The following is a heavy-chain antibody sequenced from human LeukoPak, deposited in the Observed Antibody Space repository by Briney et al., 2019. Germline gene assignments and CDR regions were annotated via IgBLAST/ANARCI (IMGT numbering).Heavy chain of an antibody. CDR2: IYSDNT. CDR3: ARVIAARERAWFGELRLYYYSYIDV. J-gene: IGHJ6*03. D-gene: IGHD3-10*01. V-gene: IGHV3-53*01. CDR1: GFTVSSNS. Sequence: GGSLRLSCTVSGFTVSSNSMSWVRQAPGKGLEWVSFIYSDNTHYSDSVKGRFTISRDNSKNTLYLQMNSLRAEDTAVYYCARVIAARERAWFGELRLYYYSYIDVWGKGTTVTISS.